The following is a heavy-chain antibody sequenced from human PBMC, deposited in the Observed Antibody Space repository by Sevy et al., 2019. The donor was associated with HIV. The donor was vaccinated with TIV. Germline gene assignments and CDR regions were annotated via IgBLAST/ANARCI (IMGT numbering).Heavy chain of an antibody. CDR1: GYTFNSYG. CDR3: VREGWNELHGMDV. Sequence: ASVKVSCKAYGYTFNSYGISWVRQAPGQGLECMGWISAYNGYSNHAQKVKGRVTMTTDTSTSTAYLELRSLTSDDTAVYFCVREGWNELHGMDVWGQGTAVTVS. V-gene: IGHV1-18*01. CDR2: ISAYNGYS. D-gene: IGHD1-1*01. J-gene: IGHJ6*02.